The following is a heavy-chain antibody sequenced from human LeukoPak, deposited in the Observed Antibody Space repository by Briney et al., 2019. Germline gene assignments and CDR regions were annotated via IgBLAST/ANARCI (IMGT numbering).Heavy chain of an antibody. CDR2: IYRSGST. D-gene: IGHD6-6*01. J-gene: IGHJ1*01. CDR1: GGSISTYY. V-gene: IGHV4-59*01. Sequence: SETLSLTCTVSGGSISTYYWNWIRQPPGKGLEWIGYIYRSGSTNYNPSLQSRVTISVDTSKNQFSLNLNSVAAADTAVYYCARGGAARLHFQNWGQGTLVTVSS. CDR3: ARGGAARLHFQN.